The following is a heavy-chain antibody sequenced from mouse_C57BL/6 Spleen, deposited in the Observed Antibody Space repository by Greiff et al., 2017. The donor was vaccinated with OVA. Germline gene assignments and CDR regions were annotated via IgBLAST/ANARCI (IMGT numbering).Heavy chain of an antibody. CDR3: ASYYGSSSYYFDY. Sequence: VQLQQPGAELVKPGASVKLSCKASGYTFTSYWMHWVKQRPGHGLEWIGMIHPYSGSTNYNEKFKSKATLTVDKSSSTAYMQLSSLTSEDSAVYCYASYYGSSSYYFDYWGQGTTLTVSS. V-gene: IGHV1-64*01. CDR2: IHPYSGST. D-gene: IGHD1-1*01. J-gene: IGHJ2*01. CDR1: GYTFTSYW.